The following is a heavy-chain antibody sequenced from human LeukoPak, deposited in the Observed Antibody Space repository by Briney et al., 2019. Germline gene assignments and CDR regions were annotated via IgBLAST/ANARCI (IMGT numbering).Heavy chain of an antibody. D-gene: IGHD1-1*01. Sequence: ASVKVSCKASGYTFTSYDINWVRQATGQGLEWMGWMNPNSSNTGYAQKFKGRVTMTRNTSISTAYMELSSLRSEDTAVYYCARSYRTTPHFDYWGQGTLVTVSS. CDR1: GYTFTSYD. V-gene: IGHV1-8*01. CDR3: ARSYRTTPHFDY. CDR2: MNPNSSNT. J-gene: IGHJ4*02.